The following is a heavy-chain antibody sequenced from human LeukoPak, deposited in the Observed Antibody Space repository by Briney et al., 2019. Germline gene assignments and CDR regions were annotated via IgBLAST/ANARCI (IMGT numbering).Heavy chain of an antibody. D-gene: IGHD3-22*01. CDR1: GFTFSSYS. V-gene: IGHV3-21*01. J-gene: IGHJ6*04. CDR2: ISSSSSYI. Sequence: SGGPLRLSCAASGFTFSSYSMNWVRQAPGKGLEWVSSISSSSSYIYYADSVKGRFTISRDNAKNSLYLQMNSLRAEDTALYYCARDYYRLGTEMDVWGKGTTVTVSS. CDR3: ARDYYRLGTEMDV.